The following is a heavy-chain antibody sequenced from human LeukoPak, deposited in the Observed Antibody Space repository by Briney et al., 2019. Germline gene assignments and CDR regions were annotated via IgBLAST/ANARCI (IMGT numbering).Heavy chain of an antibody. Sequence: GGSLRLSCAASGFTFSSYAMHWVRQAPGKELEWVAVISYDGSNKYYADSVKGRFTISRDNSKNTLYLQMNSLRAEDTAVYYCARQNLAYCGGDCYSDWYFDLWGRGTLVTVSS. CDR2: ISYDGSNK. CDR3: ARQNLAYCGGDCYSDWYFDL. V-gene: IGHV3-30*04. CDR1: GFTFSSYA. D-gene: IGHD2-21*02. J-gene: IGHJ2*01.